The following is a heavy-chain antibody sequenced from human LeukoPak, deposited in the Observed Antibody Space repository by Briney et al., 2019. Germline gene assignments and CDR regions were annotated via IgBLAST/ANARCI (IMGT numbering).Heavy chain of an antibody. J-gene: IGHJ4*02. V-gene: IGHV6-1*01. CDR2: TYYRSKWYY. CDR3: ARDPVGGSTIFDY. CDR1: GDFVSSNSAA. D-gene: IGHD1-26*01. Sequence: SQTLSLTCAISGDFVSSNSAAWNWIRQSPSRGLEWLGRTYYRSKWYYDYAVAVKSRISINPDTSKNRFSLHLTSVTPEDTAVYYCARDPVGGSTIFDYWGQGTLVTVSS.